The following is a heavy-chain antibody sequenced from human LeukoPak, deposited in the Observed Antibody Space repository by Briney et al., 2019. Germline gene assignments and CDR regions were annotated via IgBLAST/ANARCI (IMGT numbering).Heavy chain of an antibody. V-gene: IGHV3-7*01. CDR2: IKQDGGEK. Sequence: GGSLRLSCTASGFTFTSYHINWVRQAPGKGLEWVANIKQDGGEKSFVDSVKGRFTISRDIAKNSLYLQMNSLRPDDTAVYYCSDSNFQHWGRGTPVTVSS. CDR3: SDSNFQH. CDR1: GFTFTSYH. J-gene: IGHJ1*01. D-gene: IGHD3/OR15-3a*01.